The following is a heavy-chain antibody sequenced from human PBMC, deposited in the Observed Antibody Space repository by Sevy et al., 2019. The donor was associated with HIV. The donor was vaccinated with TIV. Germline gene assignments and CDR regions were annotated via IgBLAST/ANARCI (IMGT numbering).Heavy chain of an antibody. CDR3: VKDKVGGGWRFFDY. V-gene: IGHV3-9*01. CDR1: GFPFDDYA. CDR2: ISWNSEKI. D-gene: IGHD6-19*01. J-gene: IGHJ4*02. Sequence: GGSLRLSCVASGFPFDDYAMHWVRQVPGKGLEWVSGISWNSEKIAYADSLKGRFTISRDNAKYSLYLQMNSLGAEDTAFYYCVKDKVGGGWRFFDYWGQGILVTVSS.